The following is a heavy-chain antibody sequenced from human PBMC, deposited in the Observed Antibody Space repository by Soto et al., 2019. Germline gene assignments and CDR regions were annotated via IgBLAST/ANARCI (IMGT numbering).Heavy chain of an antibody. Sequence: EVQLVESGGGLVQPGEYLRLSCAASGFTFDDYWMHWVRQDPGKGLVWVSRVHSDGTTTTYADSVKGRFPISRDNARNTVSLHMSSLGAEDTDIYYCASGDRGGGDLWGHGTVVTFSS. CDR1: GFTFDDYW. CDR2: VHSDGTTT. V-gene: IGHV3-74*01. D-gene: IGHD7-27*01. CDR3: ASGDRGGGDL. J-gene: IGHJ3*01.